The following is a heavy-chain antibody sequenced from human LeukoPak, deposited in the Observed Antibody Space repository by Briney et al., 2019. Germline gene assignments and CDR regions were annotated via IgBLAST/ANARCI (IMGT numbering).Heavy chain of an antibody. CDR2: INPNSGGT. V-gene: IGHV1-2*02. Sequence: GSVKVSCKASGYTFTGYYMHWVRQAPGQGLEWMGWINPNSGGTNYAQKLQGRVTMTRDTSISTVYMELSRLRSDDTAVYYCARGGAVAASHYYYYMDVWGKGTTVTASS. CDR3: ARGGAVAASHYYYYMDV. D-gene: IGHD6-19*01. CDR1: GYTFTGYY. J-gene: IGHJ6*03.